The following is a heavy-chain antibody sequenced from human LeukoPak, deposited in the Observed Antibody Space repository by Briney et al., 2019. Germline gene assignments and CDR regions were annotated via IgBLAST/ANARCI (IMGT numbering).Heavy chain of an antibody. J-gene: IGHJ6*04. D-gene: IGHD3-10*02. CDR2: IKQDGSEK. CDR3: AELGITMIGGV. V-gene: IGHV3-7*01. Sequence: GGSLRLSCAASGFTFSSYWMTWVRQAPGKGLEWVANIKQDGSEKYYVDSVMGRFTISRDNAKNSLYLQMNSPRAEDTAVYYCAELGITMIGGVWGKGTTVTISS. CDR1: GFTFSSYW.